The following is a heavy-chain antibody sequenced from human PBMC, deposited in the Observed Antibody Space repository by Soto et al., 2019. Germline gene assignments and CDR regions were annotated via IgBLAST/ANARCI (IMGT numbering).Heavy chain of an antibody. V-gene: IGHV4-31*03. CDR2: IYYSGST. CDR1: GGSISSGGYY. CDR3: ARESQPGRGYSGYGRIGVFDY. J-gene: IGHJ4*02. D-gene: IGHD5-12*01. Sequence: QVQLQESGPGLVKTSQTLSLTCTVSGGSISSGGYYWSWIRQHPGKGLEWIGYIYYSGSTYYNPSLKSRVTISVDTSKNQFSLKLSSVTAADTAVYYCARESQPGRGYSGYGRIGVFDYWGQGTLVTVSS.